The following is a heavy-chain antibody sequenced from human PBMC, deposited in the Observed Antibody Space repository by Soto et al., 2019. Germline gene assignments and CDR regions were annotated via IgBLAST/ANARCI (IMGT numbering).Heavy chain of an antibody. CDR2: IYPGDSDT. D-gene: IGHD6-19*01. CDR1: GYSFTSYW. CDR3: ARRFSSENYYYYMDV. J-gene: IGHJ6*03. V-gene: IGHV5-51*01. Sequence: GESLKISCKGSGYSFTSYWIGWVRQMPGKGLEWMGIIYPGDSDTRYSPSFQGQVTISADKSISTAYLQWSSLKASDTAMYYCARRFSSENYYYYMDVWGKGTTVTVS.